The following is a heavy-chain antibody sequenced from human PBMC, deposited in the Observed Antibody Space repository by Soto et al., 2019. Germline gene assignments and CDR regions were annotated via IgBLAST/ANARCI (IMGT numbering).Heavy chain of an antibody. CDR1: GFTVSNNH. CDR2: IFTSGTT. J-gene: IGHJ4*02. Sequence: EVQLVESGGGLVQPGGSLRLSCAASGFTVSNNHLSWVRQAPGKGLEWVSVIFTSGTTFYAEPVKGRFTISRDTSKNTVSLQMNSLRVEDTGLYYCTREGYRCGFLIGIDSWGQGDLVSFSS. V-gene: IGHV3-66*01. D-gene: IGHD5-18*01. CDR3: TREGYRCGFLIGIDS.